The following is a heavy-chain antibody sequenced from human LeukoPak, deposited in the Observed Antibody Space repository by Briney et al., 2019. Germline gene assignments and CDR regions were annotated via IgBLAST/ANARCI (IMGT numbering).Heavy chain of an antibody. J-gene: IGHJ4*02. CDR2: INSDGSST. CDR1: GFTFSSYW. Sequence: GGSLRLSCAASGFTFSSYWMHWVRQAPGKGLVWVSRINSDGSSTSYADSVKGRFTISRDNAKNTLYLQMNSLRAEDTAVYYCARSVGHGSADYWGQGTLVTVSS. V-gene: IGHV3-74*01. CDR3: ARSVGHGSADY. D-gene: IGHD3-10*01.